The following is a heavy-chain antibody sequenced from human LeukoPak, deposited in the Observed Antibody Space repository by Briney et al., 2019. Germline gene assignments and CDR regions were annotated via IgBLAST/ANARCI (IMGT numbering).Heavy chain of an antibody. CDR3: ARQNYDILTGYYKN. D-gene: IGHD3-9*01. Sequence: GSLRLSCAASGFTFSSYSMNWIRQPPGKGLEWIGSIYHSGSTYYNPSLKSRVTISVDTSKNQFSLKLSSVTAADTAVYYCARQNYDILTGYYKNWGQGTLVTVSS. CDR2: IYHSGST. J-gene: IGHJ4*02. V-gene: IGHV4-38-2*01. CDR1: GFTFSSYS.